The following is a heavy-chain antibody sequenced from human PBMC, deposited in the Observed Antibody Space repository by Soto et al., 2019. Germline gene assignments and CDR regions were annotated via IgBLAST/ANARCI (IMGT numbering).Heavy chain of an antibody. V-gene: IGHV1-18*01. CDR1: GHG. D-gene: IGHD6-13*01. CDR2: ISAYNGNT. J-gene: IGHJ4*02. CDR3: ARGSSNTPYFDY. Sequence: QVQLVQSGAEVKKPGASVKVSCKASGHGISWVRQAPGQGLEWMGWISAYNGNTNYAQKLQGRVTLTTDTSTSTAYMVLRSLRSDDTAVYYCARGSSNTPYFDYWGQGTLVTVSS.